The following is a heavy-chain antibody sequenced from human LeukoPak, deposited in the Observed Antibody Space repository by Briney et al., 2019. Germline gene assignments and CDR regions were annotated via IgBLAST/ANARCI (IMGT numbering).Heavy chain of an antibody. CDR1: GYTFTSYD. CDR2: MNPNSGNT. D-gene: IGHD5-18*01. Sequence: GASVKVSCKASGYTFTSYDINWVRQATGQGREWMGWMNPNSGNTGYAQKFQGRVTMTRNTSISTAYMELSSLRSEDTAVYYCARDGGYSYGYESLFYYYYYGMDVWGQGTTVTVSS. V-gene: IGHV1-8*01. J-gene: IGHJ6*02. CDR3: ARDGGYSYGYESLFYYYYYGMDV.